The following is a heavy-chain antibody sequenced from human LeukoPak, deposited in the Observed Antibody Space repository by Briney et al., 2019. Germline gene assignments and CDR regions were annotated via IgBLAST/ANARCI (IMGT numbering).Heavy chain of an antibody. Sequence: QPGRSLRLSCAASGFTFSSYGMHWVRQAPGKGLEWVAVISYDGSNKYYADSVKGRFTISRDNSKNTLYLQMNSLRAEDTAVYYCAKAWGSNWYFDLWGRGTLVTVSS. D-gene: IGHD7-27*01. V-gene: IGHV3-30*18. J-gene: IGHJ2*01. CDR2: ISYDGSNK. CDR3: AKAWGSNWYFDL. CDR1: GFTFSSYG.